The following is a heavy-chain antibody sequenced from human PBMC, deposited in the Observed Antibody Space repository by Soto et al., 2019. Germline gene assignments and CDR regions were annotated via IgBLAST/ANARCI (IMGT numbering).Heavy chain of an antibody. CDR1: GGSISSGDYY. CDR3: ARSRYSGSYFFDY. D-gene: IGHD1-26*01. CDR2: IHYSGST. J-gene: IGHJ4*02. Sequence: SETLSLTCTVSGGSISSGDYYWSWIRQPPGKGLEWIAYIHYSGSTYYNPSLKSRVTISVDTSKNQFSLKLSSVTAADTAVYYCARSRYSGSYFFDYWGQGILVTVSS. V-gene: IGHV4-30-4*01.